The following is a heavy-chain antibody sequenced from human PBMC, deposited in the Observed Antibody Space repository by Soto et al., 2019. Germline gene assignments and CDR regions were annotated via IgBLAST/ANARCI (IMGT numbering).Heavy chain of an antibody. CDR1: GGSISSGDYY. CDR3: ARSRYSGSYFFDY. D-gene: IGHD1-26*01. CDR2: IHYSGST. J-gene: IGHJ4*02. Sequence: SETLSLTCTVSGGSISSGDYYWSWIRQPPGKGLEWIAYIHYSGSTYYNPSLKSRVTISVDTSKNQFSLKLSSVTAADTAVYYCARSRYSGSYFFDYWGQGILVTVSS. V-gene: IGHV4-30-4*01.